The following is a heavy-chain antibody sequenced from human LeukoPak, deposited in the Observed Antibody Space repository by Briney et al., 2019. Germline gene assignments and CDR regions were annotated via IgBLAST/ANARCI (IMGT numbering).Heavy chain of an antibody. CDR1: GYTFTGYY. CDR2: INPNSGFA. J-gene: IGHJ4*02. Sequence: ASVKVSCKASGYTFTGYYIHWVRQAPGQGLQWMGWINPNSGFAHYPQNFQGRLTMTRDTSISTVYMELSRLRSDDTAVYYCARGQQWQEAFDYWGLGTLVTVSS. CDR3: ARGQQWQEAFDY. D-gene: IGHD6-19*01. V-gene: IGHV1-2*02.